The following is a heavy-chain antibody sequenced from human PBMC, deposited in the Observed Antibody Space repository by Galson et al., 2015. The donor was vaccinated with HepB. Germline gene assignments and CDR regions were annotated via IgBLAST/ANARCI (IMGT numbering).Heavy chain of an antibody. CDR1: GFTFSSYA. J-gene: IGHJ3*02. V-gene: IGHV3-30-3*01. Sequence: SLRLSCAASGFTFSSYAMHWVRQAPGKGLEWVALTSYDGSNKYYADSVKGRFTISRDNSKSTLYLQMNSLRAEDTAVYYCARVYHPSEQLADAFDIWGQGTMVTVSS. CDR3: ARVYHPSEQLADAFDI. D-gene: IGHD1-1*01. CDR2: TSYDGSNK.